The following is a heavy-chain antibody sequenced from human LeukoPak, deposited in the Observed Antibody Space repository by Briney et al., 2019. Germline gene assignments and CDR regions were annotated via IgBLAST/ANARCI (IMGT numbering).Heavy chain of an antibody. CDR1: GFTVSSNY. CDR3: AKGEWELLRYYYYMDV. CDR2: IYSGGST. Sequence: PGGSLRLSCAASGFTVSSNYMSWVRQAPGKGLEWVSVIYSGGSTYYADSVKGRFTISRDNSKNTLYLQMNSLRAEDTAVYYCAKGEWELLRYYYYMDVWGKGTTVTVSS. V-gene: IGHV3-53*01. J-gene: IGHJ6*03. D-gene: IGHD1-26*01.